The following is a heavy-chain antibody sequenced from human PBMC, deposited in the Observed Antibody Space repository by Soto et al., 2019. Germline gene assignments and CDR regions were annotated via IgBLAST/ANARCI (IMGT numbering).Heavy chain of an antibody. CDR2: ISAYNGNT. V-gene: IGHV1-18*01. CDR1: GYTFTSYG. CDR3: ARYSQIAARHSRSLYFDY. D-gene: IGHD6-6*01. J-gene: IGHJ4*02. Sequence: GASVKVSCKASGYTFTSYGISWVRQAPGQGLEWMGWISAYNGNTNYAQKLQGRVTMTTDTSTSTAYMELRSLRSDDTAVYYCARYSQIAARHSRSLYFDYWGQGTLVTVSS.